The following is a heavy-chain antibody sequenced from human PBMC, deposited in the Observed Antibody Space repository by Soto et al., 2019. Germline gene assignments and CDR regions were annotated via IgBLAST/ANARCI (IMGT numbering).Heavy chain of an antibody. D-gene: IGHD3-10*01. CDR2: IYYSGST. CDR1: GGSISSYY. J-gene: IGHJ5*02. CDR3: ARDRSRGEGTNWFDP. Sequence: QVQLQESGPGLVKPSETLSLTCTVSGGSISSYYWSWIRQPPGKGLEWIGYIYYSGSTNYNPSLKSRVTISVDTSKNQFSLKLSSVTAADTAVYYCARDRSRGEGTNWFDPWGQGTLVTVSS. V-gene: IGHV4-59*01.